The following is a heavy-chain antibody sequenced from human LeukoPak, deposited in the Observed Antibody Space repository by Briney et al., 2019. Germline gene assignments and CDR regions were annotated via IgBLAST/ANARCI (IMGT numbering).Heavy chain of an antibody. D-gene: IGHD1-14*01. CDR3: AREILGGFNPGAY. J-gene: IGHJ4*02. CDR2: IHRSGSP. Sequence: SETLSLTCTVSLDSSTSKFWREVRQPPGKGLEWIGEIHRSGSPNYNPSLQSRVTISIDRSRNQIVLELSSVTAADTAVYYCAREILGGFNPGAYWGQGILVTVSS. V-gene: IGHV4-4*02. CDR1: LDSSTSKF.